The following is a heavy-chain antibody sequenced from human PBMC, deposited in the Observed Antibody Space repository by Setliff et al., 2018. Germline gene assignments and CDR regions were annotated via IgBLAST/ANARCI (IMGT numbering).Heavy chain of an antibody. CDR2: ISGGGTNT. D-gene: IGHD6-13*01. J-gene: IGHJ4*02. CDR1: GFTFSSDA. V-gene: IGHV3-23*01. Sequence: GGSLRLSCAASGFTFSSDAMTWVRQAPGKGLEWVSTISGGGTNTDYADSVKGRFTISRDNSNNSLSLQMDSLRAEDTAIYYCARDQARWLVAAGTFDYWGQGALVTVSS. CDR3: ARDQARWLVAAGTFDY.